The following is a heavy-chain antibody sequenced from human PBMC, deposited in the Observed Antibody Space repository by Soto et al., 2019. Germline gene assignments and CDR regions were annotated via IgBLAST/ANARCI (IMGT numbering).Heavy chain of an antibody. D-gene: IGHD3-10*01. CDR3: ARQKRGMDYYYGVDV. J-gene: IGHJ6*02. Sequence: SETLSLTCTVSGGSISSSSYYWGWIRQPPGKGLEWIGSIYYSGSTYYNPSLKSRVTILVDTSKNQFFLKLTSVTAADTAVYYCARQKRGMDYYYGVDVWGQGTTVTVSS. V-gene: IGHV4-39*01. CDR2: IYYSGST. CDR1: GGSISSSSYY.